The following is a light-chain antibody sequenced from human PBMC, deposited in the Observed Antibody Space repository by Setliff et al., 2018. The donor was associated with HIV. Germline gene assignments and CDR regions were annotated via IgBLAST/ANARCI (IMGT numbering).Light chain of an antibody. Sequence: DIVMTQSPDSLAVSLGERATINCKTSQSLLYSSTNKNYLAWYQQKSGQPPKLLIYWVSTRESGVPDRFSGSGSGTDFTLTISSLQAEDVAVYYCQQYYTTPLTFGGGTKVDIK. CDR1: QSLLYSSTNKNY. CDR3: QQYYTTPLT. J-gene: IGKJ4*01. V-gene: IGKV4-1*01. CDR2: WVS.